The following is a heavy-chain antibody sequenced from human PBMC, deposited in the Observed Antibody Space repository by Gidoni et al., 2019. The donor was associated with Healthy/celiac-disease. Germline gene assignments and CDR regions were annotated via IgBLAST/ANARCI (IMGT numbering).Heavy chain of an antibody. CDR3: ARDMWELPPRALVY. Sequence: EVQLVESGGGLVQPGGSLRLSCAASGFTFSSYSMNWVRQAPGKGLELVSYISSSSSTIYYADSVKGRFNISRDNAKNSLYLQMNSLRDEDTAVYYCARDMWELPPRALVYWGQGTLVTVSS. CDR2: ISSSSSTI. J-gene: IGHJ4*02. D-gene: IGHD1-26*01. V-gene: IGHV3-48*02. CDR1: GFTFSSYS.